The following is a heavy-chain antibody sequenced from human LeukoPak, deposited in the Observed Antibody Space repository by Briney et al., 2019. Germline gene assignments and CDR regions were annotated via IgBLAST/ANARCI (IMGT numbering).Heavy chain of an antibody. D-gene: IGHD2-8*01. CDR2: IYYSGST. CDR1: GGSISSGSYY. CDR3: ASTIVLMVYADNWFDP. J-gene: IGHJ5*02. V-gene: IGHV4-39*07. Sequence: PSETLSLTCTVSGGSISSGSYYWGWIRQPPGKGLEWIGSIYYSGSTYYNPSLKSRVTISVDTSKNQFSLKLSSATAADTAVYYCASTIVLMVYADNWFDPWGQGTLVTVSS.